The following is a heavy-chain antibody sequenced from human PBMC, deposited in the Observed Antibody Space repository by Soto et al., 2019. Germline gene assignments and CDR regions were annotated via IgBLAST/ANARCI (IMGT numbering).Heavy chain of an antibody. CDR1: GFTFGDYA. D-gene: IGHD3-22*01. CDR2: IRSKAYGGTT. Sequence: GSLRLSCTASGFTFGDYAMSWVRQAPGKGLEWVGFIRSKAYGGTTEYAASVKGRFTISRDDSKSIAYLQMNSLKTEDTAVYYCTTSYYYDSSGYYPDAFDIWGQGTMVTVSS. CDR3: TTSYYYDSSGYYPDAFDI. V-gene: IGHV3-49*04. J-gene: IGHJ3*02.